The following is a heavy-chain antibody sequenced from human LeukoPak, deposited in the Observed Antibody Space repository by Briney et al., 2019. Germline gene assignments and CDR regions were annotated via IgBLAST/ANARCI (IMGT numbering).Heavy chain of an antibody. D-gene: IGHD3-10*01. Sequence: GGSLRLSCADSRFTFSAYWLNWVRQAPGKGLEWVANIKQDGSEEYYVDSVKGRFTISRDNAKNSLYLQMNSLRVDDTAVYYCARRGSSAWHFDYWGQGTLVTVSS. J-gene: IGHJ4*02. CDR2: IKQDGSEE. CDR1: RFTFSAYW. CDR3: ARRGSSAWHFDY. V-gene: IGHV3-7*01.